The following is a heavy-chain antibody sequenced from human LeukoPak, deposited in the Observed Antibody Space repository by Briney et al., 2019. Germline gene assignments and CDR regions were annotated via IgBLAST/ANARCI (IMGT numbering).Heavy chain of an antibody. CDR3: AGGSSGYYYSAGLRY. Sequence: SETLSLTCAVYGGSFSGYYWSWIRQPPGKGLEWIGYIYYSGSTNYNPSLKSRVTISVDTSKNQFSLKLSSVTAADTAVYYCAGGSSGYYYSAGLRYWGQGTLVTVSS. D-gene: IGHD3-22*01. CDR1: GGSFSGYY. J-gene: IGHJ4*02. CDR2: IYYSGST. V-gene: IGHV4-59*01.